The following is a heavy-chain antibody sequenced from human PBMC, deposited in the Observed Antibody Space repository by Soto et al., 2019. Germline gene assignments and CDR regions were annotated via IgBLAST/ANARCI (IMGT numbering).Heavy chain of an antibody. CDR1: GFTFSRHG. J-gene: IGHJ4*02. Sequence: QVQLVESGGGVVQPGRSLRLSCAASGFTFSRHGFHWVRQAPGKGLEWVAVIWYDGSKKYYTDSVKGRFSISRDDSKNTLYLQMDSLRAEDTDVYYCARDDCSTSSCYADWGQGTLVTVSP. D-gene: IGHD2-2*01. V-gene: IGHV3-33*01. CDR3: ARDDCSTSSCYAD. CDR2: IWYDGSKK.